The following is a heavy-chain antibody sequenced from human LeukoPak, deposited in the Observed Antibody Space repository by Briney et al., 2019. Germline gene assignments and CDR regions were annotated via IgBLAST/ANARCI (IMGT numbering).Heavy chain of an antibody. CDR1: GFTFSSYG. J-gene: IGHJ6*02. D-gene: IGHD2-2*01. CDR3: ARASGVVPAAYYYYYYGMDV. CDR2: IWYDGSNK. Sequence: PGGSLRLSCAAPGFTFSSYGMHWVRQAPGKGLEWVAVIWYDGSNKYYADSVKGRFTISRDNSKNTLYLQMNSLRAEDTAVYYCARASGVVPAAYYYYYYGMDVWGQGTTVTVSS. V-gene: IGHV3-33*01.